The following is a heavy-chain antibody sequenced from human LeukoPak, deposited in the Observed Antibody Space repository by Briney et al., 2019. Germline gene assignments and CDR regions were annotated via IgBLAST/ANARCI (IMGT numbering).Heavy chain of an antibody. CDR1: GFTFSSYG. CDR3: AREGIAVAGTVGYFDY. D-gene: IGHD6-19*01. V-gene: IGHV3-33*01. Sequence: GGSLRLSCAASGFTFSSYGMHWVRQAPGKGLEWVAVIWYDGSNKYYADSVKGRFTISIDNSKNTLYLQMNSLRAEDTAVYYCAREGIAVAGTVGYFDYWGQGTLVTVSS. CDR2: IWYDGSNK. J-gene: IGHJ4*02.